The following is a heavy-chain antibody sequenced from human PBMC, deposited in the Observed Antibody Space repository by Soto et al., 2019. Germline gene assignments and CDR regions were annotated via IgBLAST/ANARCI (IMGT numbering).Heavy chain of an antibody. CDR1: GFTFSSYE. V-gene: IGHV3-48*03. J-gene: IGHJ6*02. D-gene: IGHD3-22*01. CDR3: ARDGDNYYDSSGYYDYYYGMDV. CDR2: ISSSGSTI. Sequence: PCGSLRLSCAASGFTFSSYEMNWVRQAPGKGLEWVSYISSSGSTIYYADSVKGRFTISRDNAKNSLYLQMNSLRAEDTAVYYCARDGDNYYDSSGYYDYYYGMDVWGQGTTVTVSS.